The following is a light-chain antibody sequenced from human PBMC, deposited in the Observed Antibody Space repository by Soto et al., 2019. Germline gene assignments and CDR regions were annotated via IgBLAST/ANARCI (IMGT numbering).Light chain of an antibody. J-gene: IGKJ4*01. CDR1: QSISSW. CDR2: KAP. V-gene: IGKV1-5*03. Sequence: DIQMTQSPSTLSASVGDRVTITCRASQSISSWLAWYQQKPGKAPKLLIYKAPILESGVPSRFSGSGSGTEFTLAIRSPQPDDCATYYYQQYNSYSPTTFGGGTKVQIK. CDR3: QQYNSYSPTT.